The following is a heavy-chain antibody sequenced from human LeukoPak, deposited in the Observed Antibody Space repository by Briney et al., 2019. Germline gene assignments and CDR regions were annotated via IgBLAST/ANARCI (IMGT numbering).Heavy chain of an antibody. D-gene: IGHD1-26*01. CDR1: DASISGYY. J-gene: IGHJ4*02. V-gene: IGHV4-59*01. Sequence: SETLSLTCTVSDASISGYYWSWIRQPPGKGLEWIGSIHFSGSTNYNPSLRSRVTISVDTSKNQLSLKLSSVTAADTAVYYCARGLGGIYFDYWGQGTLVTVSS. CDR3: ARGLGGIYFDY. CDR2: IHFSGST.